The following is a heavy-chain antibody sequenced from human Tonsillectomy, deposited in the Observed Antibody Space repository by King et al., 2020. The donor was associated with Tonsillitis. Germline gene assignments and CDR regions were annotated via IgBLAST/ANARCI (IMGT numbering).Heavy chain of an antibody. CDR3: AKDRRPYGMDV. J-gene: IGHJ6*02. CDR2: ISWNSGSI. V-gene: IGHV3-9*01. CDR1: GFTFDDYT. Sequence: QLVQSGGGLVQPGRSLRLSCVASGFTFDDYTMHWVRQAPGKGLEWVSSISWNSGSIVYVDSVKGRFTISRDNAKNSLYLQMNSLRGEDTALYYCAKDRRPYGMDVWGQGTTVTVSS.